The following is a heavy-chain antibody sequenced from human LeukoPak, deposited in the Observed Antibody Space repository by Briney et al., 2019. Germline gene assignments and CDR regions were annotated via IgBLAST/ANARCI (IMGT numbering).Heavy chain of an antibody. Sequence: GGSLRLSCAASGFTFSSYWMHWVRQAPGKGLVWVSRINSDGSSTSYADSVKGRFTISRDNAKNTLYLQMNSLRAEDTAVYYCANIYWYDAFDIWGQGTMVTVSS. CDR3: ANIYWYDAFDI. CDR1: GFTFSSYW. CDR2: INSDGSST. J-gene: IGHJ3*02. D-gene: IGHD2-8*02. V-gene: IGHV3-74*01.